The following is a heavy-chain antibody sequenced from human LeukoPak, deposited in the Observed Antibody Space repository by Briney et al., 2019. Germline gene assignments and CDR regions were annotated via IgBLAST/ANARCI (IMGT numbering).Heavy chain of an antibody. CDR3: ARDQGGSGPTTYDY. J-gene: IGHJ4*02. CDR1: GFAFSRSW. V-gene: IGHV3-74*03. Sequence: GGSLRLSCAASGFAFSRSWMHWVRQAPGKGLVWVSRINTDGSDTMYADSVKGRFTISRDNAKNTLYLQMNSLKAEDTAVYYCARDQGGSGPTTYDYWGQGNLVTVSS. D-gene: IGHD6-19*01. CDR2: INTDGSDT.